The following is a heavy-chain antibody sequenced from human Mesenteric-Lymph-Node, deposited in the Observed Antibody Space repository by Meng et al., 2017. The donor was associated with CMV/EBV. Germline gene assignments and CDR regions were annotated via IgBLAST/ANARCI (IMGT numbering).Heavy chain of an antibody. CDR2: INDSGGA. Sequence: GSLRLSCAVYGESFSGFYWTWIRQPPGKGLEWIGEINDSGGANYNSSLKSRVTISADSSKSQFSLKLSSLTAADTAVYYCARGRRGRFLETSSQPIDYWGQGTLVTVSS. V-gene: IGHV4-34*01. J-gene: IGHJ4*02. D-gene: IGHD3-3*01. CDR3: ARGRRGRFLETSSQPIDY. CDR1: GESFSGFY.